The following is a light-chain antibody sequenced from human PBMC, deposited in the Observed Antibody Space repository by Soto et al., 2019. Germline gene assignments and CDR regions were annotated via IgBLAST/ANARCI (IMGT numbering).Light chain of an antibody. J-gene: IGKJ3*01. CDR1: QGISRW. V-gene: IGKV1-12*01. CDR3: QQTNSFPFT. CDR2: AAS. Sequence: DIQMTQSPSSVSASVGDRVTITCRASQGISRWLAWYQQKPGKAPKLLISAASSLQSGVPSRFSGSGSGTDFTLTISSLPPEDFATYYCQQTNSFPFTFGPGTKVDI.